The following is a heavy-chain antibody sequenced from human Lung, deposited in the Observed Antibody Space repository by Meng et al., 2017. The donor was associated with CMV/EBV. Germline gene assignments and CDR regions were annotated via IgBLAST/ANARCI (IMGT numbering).Heavy chain of an antibody. CDR2: ISNTGGNT. J-gene: IGHJ4*02. Sequence: GESLKISCAASGFTFSNIAMAWVRQAPGKGLEWVSGISNTGGNTYYADSVKGRFTISRDNSKNTLYLQMNSLRAEDTAVYYCAKFRGGIYYVYYVDYWGQGTLVTVSS. CDR3: AKFRGGIYYVYYVDY. D-gene: IGHD1-26*01. CDR1: GFTFSNIA. V-gene: IGHV3-23*01.